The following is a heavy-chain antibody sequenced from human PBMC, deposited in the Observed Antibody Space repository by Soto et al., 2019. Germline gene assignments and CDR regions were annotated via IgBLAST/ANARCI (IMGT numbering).Heavy chain of an antibody. V-gene: IGHV1-8*01. J-gene: IGHJ4*02. D-gene: IGHD3-10*01. Sequence: ASVKVSCKASGYTFTSYDINWVRQATGQGLEWMGWMNPNSGNTGYAQKFQGRVTMTRNTSISTAYMELSSLRSEDTAVYYCARFVPSSPRLGDLLFGGDFDDWGQGTMVTVSS. CDR3: ARFVPSSPRLGDLLFGGDFDD. CDR1: GYTFTSYD. CDR2: MNPNSGNT.